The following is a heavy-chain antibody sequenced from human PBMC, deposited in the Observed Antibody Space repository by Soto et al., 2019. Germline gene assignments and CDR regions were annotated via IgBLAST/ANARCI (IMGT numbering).Heavy chain of an antibody. CDR2: ISTSGVIT. D-gene: IGHD5-18*01. V-gene: IGHV3-23*01. Sequence: GGSLRLSCVASGFTFSSYGMSWVRQAPGEGLEWVSGISTSGVITHYADSVKGRFSISRDNSKDTLYLQMNSLRVEDTAVYYCAKAGAGSTYGYYFDSWGQGALVTVSS. CDR1: GFTFSSYG. CDR3: AKAGAGSTYGYYFDS. J-gene: IGHJ4*02.